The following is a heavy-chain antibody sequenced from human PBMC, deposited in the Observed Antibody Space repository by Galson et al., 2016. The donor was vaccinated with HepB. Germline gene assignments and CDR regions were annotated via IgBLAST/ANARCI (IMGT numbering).Heavy chain of an antibody. V-gene: IGHV4-4*02. CDR3: ARVPSDGYNAFDY. J-gene: IGHJ4*02. Sequence: SETLSLTCAVSGGSISSSNWWSWVRQPPGKGLEWFGGIFHTWTTHYNPSLKSRVTISVDKSKNHFSLRLTSVTAADTAVFYCARVPSDGYNAFDYWGQGTLVTVSS. CDR2: IFHTWTT. D-gene: IGHD5-24*01. CDR1: GGSISSSNW.